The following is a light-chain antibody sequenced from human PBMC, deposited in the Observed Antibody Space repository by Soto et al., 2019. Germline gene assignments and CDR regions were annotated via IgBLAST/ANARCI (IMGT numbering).Light chain of an antibody. CDR2: GAS. J-gene: IGKJ5*01. CDR1: QSVGSN. V-gene: IGKV3D-15*01. Sequence: EIVMTQSPATLSVSPGERVTLSCRARQSVGSNLAWYQQKPGQAPRLLIYGASSRATGIPDRFSGSGSGTEFTLTISSLQSEDFAVYYCQQYNNWPPTTFGQGTRLEIK. CDR3: QQYNNWPPTT.